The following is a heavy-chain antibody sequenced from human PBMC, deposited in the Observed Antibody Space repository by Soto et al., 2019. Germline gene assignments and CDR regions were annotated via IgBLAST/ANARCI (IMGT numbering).Heavy chain of an antibody. Sequence: QVQLQESGPRLVKPSDTLSLICLVSGGSIRSHYWSWIRQPPGKGLEWIGYIYSSVSTNYNPSLKSRVIISVDTSNDQCSLKLSSVTAADTAVYYCARDRYSNGWVDYWGQGTLVTVYS. CDR1: GGSIRSHY. D-gene: IGHD6-19*01. CDR2: IYSSVST. CDR3: ARDRYSNGWVDY. V-gene: IGHV4-59*11. J-gene: IGHJ4*02.